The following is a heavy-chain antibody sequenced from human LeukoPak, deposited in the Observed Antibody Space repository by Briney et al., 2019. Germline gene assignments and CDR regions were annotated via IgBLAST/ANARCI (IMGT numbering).Heavy chain of an antibody. D-gene: IGHD5-24*01. J-gene: IGHJ4*02. Sequence: GGSLRLSCAASGFTVSSNYMNWVRQAPGKGLEWVSVIYGGGNIYYADSVKGRFTISRDNSKNTLYLQMNSLRAEDTAVYCCARGAGYNYPYYFDYWGQGTLVTVSS. V-gene: IGHV3-53*01. CDR2: IYGGGNI. CDR3: ARGAGYNYPYYFDY. CDR1: GFTVSSNY.